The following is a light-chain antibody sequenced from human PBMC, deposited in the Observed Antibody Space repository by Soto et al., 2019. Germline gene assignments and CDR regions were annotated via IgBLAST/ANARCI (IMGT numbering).Light chain of an antibody. J-gene: IGLJ1*01. V-gene: IGLV2-14*01. CDR1: SSDIGGYDY. CDR3: CAYTRTSNHYV. CDR2: EVR. Sequence: ALTQPASVSGSPGQSITISCTGTSSDIGGYDYVSWYQQRPGKAPKLMIYEVRYRPSGVSNRFSGSKSGNTASLTISGLQAEDEAVYYCCAYTRTSNHYVFGSGTKGTVL.